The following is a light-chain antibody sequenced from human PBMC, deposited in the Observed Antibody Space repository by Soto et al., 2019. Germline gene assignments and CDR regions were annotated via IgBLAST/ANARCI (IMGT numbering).Light chain of an antibody. CDR2: GVS. CDR1: QSISGE. J-gene: IGKJ2*01. V-gene: IGKV3-15*01. CDR3: QQGHDWPLT. Sequence: EIVLTQSPATLSVSPGERATLSCRASQSISGELAWYPQRPGRPPRLLIYGVSTRSTGVPDRFGGSGSGSDFTLTISALQSEDYAVYYCQQGHDWPLTFGQG.